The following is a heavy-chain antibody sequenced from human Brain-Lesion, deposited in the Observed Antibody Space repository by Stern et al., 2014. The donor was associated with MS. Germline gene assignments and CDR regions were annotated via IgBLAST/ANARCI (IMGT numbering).Heavy chain of an antibody. D-gene: IGHD5-18*01. CDR1: GDSISRDNYF. V-gene: IGHV4-61*02. J-gene: IGHJ5*01. CDR3: ARASAPLYSGNWFYS. CDR2: IHASGST. Sequence: QLQLQESGPGLVKPSQTLSVTCTVSGDSISRDNYFWSWIRQAAGKRLEWIGRIHASGSTFYNPSLKSRVTISVDPSKTQFSLKLNSVTAEDTAVYYCARASAPLYSGNWFYSWGQGTLVSVSS.